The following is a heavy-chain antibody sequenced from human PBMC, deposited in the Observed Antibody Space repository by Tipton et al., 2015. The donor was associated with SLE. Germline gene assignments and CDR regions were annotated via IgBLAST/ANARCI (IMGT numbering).Heavy chain of an antibody. D-gene: IGHD3-16*02. J-gene: IGHJ4*02. V-gene: IGHV4-59*11. Sequence: TLSLTCIVSGGSISGHYWSWIRQPPGKGLESIGYIYYSGSTNYNPSLQSRVTISVDTSKNQFSLKLSSVTAADTAVYYCARGLSSALEYWGQATLFTVSS. CDR3: ARGLSSALEY. CDR1: GGSISGHY. CDR2: IYYSGST.